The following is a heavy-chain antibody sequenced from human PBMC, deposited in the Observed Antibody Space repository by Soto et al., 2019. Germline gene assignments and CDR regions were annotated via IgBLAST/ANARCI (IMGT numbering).Heavy chain of an antibody. J-gene: IGHJ5*02. Sequence: QVLLVQSGAEVKKPGASVKVSCKTSGYTFSNYAISWVRRAPGRGLEWIGWTSAYNGNTNYAQKFQGRVTVTTDTSTSTVYMELRSLRHDDTAVYFCARDGGDDILPGGNHWGQGTQVIVSS. D-gene: IGHD3-9*01. CDR1: GYTFSNYA. CDR2: TSAYNGNT. CDR3: ARDGGDDILPGGNH. V-gene: IGHV1-18*01.